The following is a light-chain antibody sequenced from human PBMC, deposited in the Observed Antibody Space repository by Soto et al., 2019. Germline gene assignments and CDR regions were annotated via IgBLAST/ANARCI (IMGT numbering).Light chain of an antibody. CDR1: SSDVGGYHY. V-gene: IGLV2-8*01. CDR3: CSYAGNNNVV. J-gene: IGLJ2*01. CDR2: DVN. Sequence: QSALTQPPSASGSPGQSVTISCTGTSSDVGGYHYVSWYQQHPGKAPKLMIYDVNKRPSGVPDRFSGSKSGNSASLTVSGLQTEDEADYYCCSYAGNNNVVFGGGTKVTVL.